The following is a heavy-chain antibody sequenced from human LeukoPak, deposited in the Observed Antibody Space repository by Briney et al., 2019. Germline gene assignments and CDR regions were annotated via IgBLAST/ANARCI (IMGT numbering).Heavy chain of an antibody. CDR3: ARRGTIAVPVFWFDP. V-gene: IGHV3-7*01. Sequence: GGSLRHSCVASGFTFNTYWMSWVRQAPGKGLEWVANIKQDGSEKYYLDSLEGRFTISRDNAKNSVYLQINRLRAEDSAVYYCARRGTIAVPVFWFDPWGQGTLVIVSS. D-gene: IGHD6-19*01. CDR1: GFTFNTYW. J-gene: IGHJ5*02. CDR2: IKQDGSEK.